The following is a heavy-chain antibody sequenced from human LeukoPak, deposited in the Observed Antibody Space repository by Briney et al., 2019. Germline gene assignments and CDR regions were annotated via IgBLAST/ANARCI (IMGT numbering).Heavy chain of an antibody. CDR2: ISWHSGSI. CDR1: GFTFDDYA. J-gene: IGHJ4*02. D-gene: IGHD4-17*01. CDR3: AKGTDYGDYEWGVDY. V-gene: IGHV3-9*01. Sequence: TGGSLRLSCAASGFTFDDYAMHWVRQAPGKGLEWVSGISWHSGSIGYADSVKGRFTISRDNAKNSLYLQMNSLRAEDTALYYCAKGTDYGDYEWGVDYWGRGPLVTVSS.